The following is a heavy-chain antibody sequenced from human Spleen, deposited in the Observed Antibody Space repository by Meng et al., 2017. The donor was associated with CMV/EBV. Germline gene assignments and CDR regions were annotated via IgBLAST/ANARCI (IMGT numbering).Heavy chain of an antibody. CDR2: ICSGDST. J-gene: IGHJ4*02. Sequence: SLKISCAASGFTFSSYSMNWVRQAPGKGLEWVSYICSGDSTDYADSAKGRFTISRDSSMNTLYLQMNSLRAEDTAIYYCVVGYDSRKVAYWGRGTLVTVSS. CDR1: GFTFSSYS. D-gene: IGHD3-16*01. CDR3: VVGYDSRKVAY. V-gene: IGHV3-48*04.